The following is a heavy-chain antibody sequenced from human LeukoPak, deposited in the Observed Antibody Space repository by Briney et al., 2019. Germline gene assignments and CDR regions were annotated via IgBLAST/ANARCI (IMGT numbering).Heavy chain of an antibody. D-gene: IGHD2-2*01. CDR3: ARDASSFLYYYGMDV. CDR2: IYTSGST. V-gene: IGHV4-4*07. CDR1: GGSFSGYY. Sequence: SETLSLTCTVSGGSFSGYYWSWIRQPAGKGLEWIGRIYTSGSTNYNPSLKSRVTMSVDTSKNQFSLKLSSVTAADTAVYYCARDASSFLYYYGMDVWGQGTTVTVSS. J-gene: IGHJ6*02.